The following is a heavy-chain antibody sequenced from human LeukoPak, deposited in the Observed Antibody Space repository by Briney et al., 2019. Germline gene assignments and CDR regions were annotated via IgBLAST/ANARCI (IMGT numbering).Heavy chain of an antibody. V-gene: IGHV3-64D*06. Sequence: GGSLRLSCSASGFIFRTSTMHWVRQAPGKGLEYVSSIGGSGATTDYADSVKGRSIISRDNSKNTLYLQMSSLRLEDTAVYSCVKDLSGTYSFDFWGQGNLVTVSS. CDR2: IGGSGATT. CDR3: VKDLSGTYSFDF. J-gene: IGHJ4*02. D-gene: IGHD3-10*01. CDR1: GFIFRTST.